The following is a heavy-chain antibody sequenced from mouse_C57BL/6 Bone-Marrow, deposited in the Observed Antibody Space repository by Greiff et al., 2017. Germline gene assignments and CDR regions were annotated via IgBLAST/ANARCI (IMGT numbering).Heavy chain of an antibody. CDR3: AREEGYYDCLCAIDY. CDR1: GYSFTDYN. J-gene: IGHJ4*01. Sequence: VQLQQSGPELVKPGASVKISCKASGYSFTDYNMNWVKQSNGKSLEWIGVINPNYGTTSYNQKFKGKATLTVDQSSSKTYMQLNSLTSEDSAFYYYAREEGYYDCLCAIDYWGQGTSVTVSS. CDR2: INPNYGTT. V-gene: IGHV1-39*01. D-gene: IGHD2-4*01.